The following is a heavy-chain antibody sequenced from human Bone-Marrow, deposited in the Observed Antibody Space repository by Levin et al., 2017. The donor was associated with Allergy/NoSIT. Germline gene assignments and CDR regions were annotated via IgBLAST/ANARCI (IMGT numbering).Heavy chain of an antibody. Sequence: SQTLSLTCTVSGGSISGSYWTWIRQPPGKGLEWIGYIYSSGSTNYNPSLKSRVTISIDTSKKRFSLKLSSVTAADTAVYYCARSGGGEYTTSSGDFDYWGQGTLVSVSS. CDR3: ARSGGGEYTTSSGDFDY. CDR1: GGSISGSY. J-gene: IGHJ4*02. D-gene: IGHD6-6*01. CDR2: IYSSGST. V-gene: IGHV4-59*08.